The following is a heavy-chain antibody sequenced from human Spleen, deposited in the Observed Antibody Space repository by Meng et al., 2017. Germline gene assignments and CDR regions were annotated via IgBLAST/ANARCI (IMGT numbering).Heavy chain of an antibody. D-gene: IGHD2-15*01. V-gene: IGHV3-9*01. J-gene: IGHJ4*02. Sequence: SLKISCTVSGFRFDDYAMHWVRQAPGKGLEWVSGITWSSAGIGYADSVKGRFTISRDNAKNSLYLQMTSLRAEDTALYYCAKDIRSTPNYFDYWGQGTLVTVSS. CDR3: AKDIRSTPNYFDY. CDR2: ITWSSAGI. CDR1: GFRFDDYA.